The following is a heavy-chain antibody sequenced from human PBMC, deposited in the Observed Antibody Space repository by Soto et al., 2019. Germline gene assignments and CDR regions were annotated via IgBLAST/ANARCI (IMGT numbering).Heavy chain of an antibody. J-gene: IGHJ6*02. V-gene: IGHV1-69*13. D-gene: IGHD2-15*01. Sequence: SVKVSCKASGDSFRSYSLSWVRQAPGQGLEWIGGFIPIFGTPNYAQKFQGRLTISADESTSTVSMDLSSLRSEDTAGYYCAWARGVVDNYYYYGMDVWGQGTTVTVS. CDR3: AWARGVVDNYYYYGMDV. CDR2: FIPIFGTP. CDR1: GDSFRSYS.